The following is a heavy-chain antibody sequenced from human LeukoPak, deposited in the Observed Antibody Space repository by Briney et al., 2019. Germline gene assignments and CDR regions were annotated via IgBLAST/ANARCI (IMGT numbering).Heavy chain of an antibody. J-gene: IGHJ4*02. CDR3: AAVIRWLGNDY. CDR1: GFTFSSYE. CDR2: ISSSGSTI. Sequence: PGGSLRLSCAASGFTFSSYEMNWVRQAPGKGLEWVSYISSSGSTIYCADSVKGRFTISRDNAKNSLYLQMNSLRAEDTAVYYCAAVIRWLGNDYWGQGTLVTVSS. V-gene: IGHV3-48*03. D-gene: IGHD5-24*01.